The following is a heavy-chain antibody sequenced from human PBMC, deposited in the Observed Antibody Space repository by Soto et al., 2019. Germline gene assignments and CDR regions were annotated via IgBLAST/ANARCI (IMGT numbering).Heavy chain of an antibody. D-gene: IGHD2-2*01. V-gene: IGHV3-30*18. CDR2: ISYDGSNK. J-gene: IGHJ6*02. CDR3: AKDGDCSSTSCYEDYYYYGMDV. CDR1: GFTFSSYG. Sequence: GGSLRLSCVASGFTFSSYGMHWVRQAPGKGLEWVAVISYDGSNKYYADSVKGRFTISRDNSKNTLYLQMNSLRAEDTAVYYCAKDGDCSSTSCYEDYYYYGMDVWGQGTTVTVSS.